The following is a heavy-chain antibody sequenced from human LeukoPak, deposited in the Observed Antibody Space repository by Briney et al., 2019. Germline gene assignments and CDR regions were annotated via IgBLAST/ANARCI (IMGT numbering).Heavy chain of an antibody. CDR3: ARGPSTVTTPLAY. CDR1: GFTFSSYW. J-gene: IGHJ4*02. D-gene: IGHD4-17*01. V-gene: IGHV3-74*01. CDR2: INSDGSST. Sequence: GGSLRLSCAASGFTFSSYWMHWVRQAPGNGPVWVSRINSDGSSTSYADSVKGRFTISRDNAKNTLYLQMNSLRAEDTAVYYCARGPSTVTTPLAYWGQGTLVTVSS.